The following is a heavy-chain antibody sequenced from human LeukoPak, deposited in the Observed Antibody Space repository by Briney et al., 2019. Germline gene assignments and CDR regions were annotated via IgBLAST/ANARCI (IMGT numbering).Heavy chain of an antibody. CDR3: ARVYDFWSGYFTFYYYGMDV. D-gene: IGHD3-3*01. Sequence: GGSLRLSCAASGFTFSSYWMSWVRQAPGKGLEWVANIKQDGSEKYYVDSVKGRFTISRDNAKNSLYLQMNSLRAEDTAVYYCARVYDFWSGYFTFYYYGMDVWGQGTTVTVPS. J-gene: IGHJ6*02. CDR2: IKQDGSEK. CDR1: GFTFSSYW. V-gene: IGHV3-7*01.